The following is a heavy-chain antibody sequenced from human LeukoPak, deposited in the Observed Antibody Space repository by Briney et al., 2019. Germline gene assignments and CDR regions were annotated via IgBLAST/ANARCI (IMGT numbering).Heavy chain of an antibody. CDR1: GYIFTNSW. V-gene: IGHV5-51*01. Sequence: GEFLKISCKGSGYIFTNSWIGWVRQMPGKGLEWMGTISPGNSDTRYSPSFQGQVTISADKSISTAYLQWSSLKASDTAMYYCATESYGSGRNWGQGTLVTVSS. J-gene: IGHJ4*02. CDR2: ISPGNSDT. CDR3: ATESYGSGRN. D-gene: IGHD3-10*01.